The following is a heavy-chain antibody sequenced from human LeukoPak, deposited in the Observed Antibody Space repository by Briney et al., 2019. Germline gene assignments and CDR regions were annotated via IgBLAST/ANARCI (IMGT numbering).Heavy chain of an antibody. CDR1: GGSISSYY. D-gene: IGHD3-9*01. Sequence: SETLSLTCTVSGGSISSYYWSWIRQPPGKGLEWIGYIYYSGSTNYNPSLKSRVTISVDTSKNQFSLKLSSVTAADTAVYYCARTADVLTGYYDECFDYWGQGTLVTVSS. J-gene: IGHJ4*02. CDR3: ARTADVLTGYYDECFDY. V-gene: IGHV4-59*01. CDR2: IYYSGST.